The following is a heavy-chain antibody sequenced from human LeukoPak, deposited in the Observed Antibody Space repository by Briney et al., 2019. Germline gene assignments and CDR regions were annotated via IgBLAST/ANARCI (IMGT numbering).Heavy chain of an antibody. Sequence: GGSLRLSCTTSDISVTSYAMSWVRQAPGKGLEWVSGISGSGDDTYHADSVKGRFTISRGSSENTLYLQMNSLRVEDTAVYYCATVVVFSDAHRVFSLFAPGGQGPLVPFSS. J-gene: IGHJ5*02. V-gene: IGHV3-23*01. CDR3: ATVVVFSDAHRVFSLFAP. CDR1: DISVTSYA. D-gene: IGHD2-21*01. CDR2: ISGSGDDT.